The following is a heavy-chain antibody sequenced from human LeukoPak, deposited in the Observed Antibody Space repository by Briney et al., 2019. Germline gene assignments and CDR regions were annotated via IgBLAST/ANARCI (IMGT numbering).Heavy chain of an antibody. D-gene: IGHD3-10*01. CDR3: ATDQSFLWFGELFDDY. Sequence: GGSLRLSCAASGFTFSSYAMSWVRQAPGKGLEWVSAISGSGSTYYADSVKGRFTISRDNSKNTLYLQMNSLRAEDTAVHYCATDQSFLWFGELFDDYWGQGTLVTVSS. J-gene: IGHJ4*02. V-gene: IGHV3-23*01. CDR2: ISGSGST. CDR1: GFTFSSYA.